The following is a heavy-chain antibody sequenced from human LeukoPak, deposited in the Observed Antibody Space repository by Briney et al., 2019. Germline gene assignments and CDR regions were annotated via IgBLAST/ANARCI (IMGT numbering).Heavy chain of an antibody. J-gene: IGHJ6*02. CDR3: ATLYCSSTSCYTGDYYYYGMDV. CDR2: FDPEDGET. CDR1: GYTLTELS. V-gene: IGHV1-24*01. Sequence: ASVKVSCKVSGYTLTELSMHWVRQAPGKGLEWMGGFDPEDGETIYAQKFQGRVTMTEDTSTDTAYMELSSLRSEDTAVHYCATLYCSSTSCYTGDYYYYGMDVWGQGTTVTVSS. D-gene: IGHD2-2*02.